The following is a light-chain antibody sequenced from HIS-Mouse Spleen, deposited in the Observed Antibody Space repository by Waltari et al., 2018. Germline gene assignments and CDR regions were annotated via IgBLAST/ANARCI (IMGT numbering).Light chain of an antibody. J-gene: IGLJ1*01. CDR1: SSALGGYNY. V-gene: IGLV2-14*01. Sequence: QSALTQPASVSGSPGQSINIPCTGTSSALGGYNYVSWYQQHPGQAPKLMIYEVSNRPSGVSNRFSGSKSGNTASLTISGLQAEDEADYYCSSYTSSSTFFGTGTKVTVL. CDR3: SSYTSSSTF. CDR2: EVS.